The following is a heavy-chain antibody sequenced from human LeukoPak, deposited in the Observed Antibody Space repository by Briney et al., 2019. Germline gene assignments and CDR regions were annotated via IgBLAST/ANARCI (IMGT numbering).Heavy chain of an antibody. CDR3: ARVGINMVRGVINYYFDY. D-gene: IGHD3-10*01. CDR2: TYYRSKWYN. CDR1: GDSVSSNSAA. J-gene: IGHJ4*02. V-gene: IGHV6-1*01. Sequence: SQTLSLTCAISGDSVSSNSAAWNWIRQSPSRGLGWLGRTYYRSKWYNDYAVSVKSRITINPDTSKNQFSLQLNSVTPEDTAVYYCARVGINMVRGVINYYFDYWGQGTLVTVSS.